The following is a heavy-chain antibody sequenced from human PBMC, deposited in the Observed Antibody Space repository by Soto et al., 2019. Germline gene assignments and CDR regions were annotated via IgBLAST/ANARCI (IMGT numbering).Heavy chain of an antibody. D-gene: IGHD1-26*01. CDR3: ARDFVVGGPTINYYYGMDV. CDR2: LSDSGISI. V-gene: IGHV3-23*01. J-gene: IGHJ6*02. Sequence: PGGSLRLSCTASGFTFSSHAMTWVRQAPGKGLDWVSGLSDSGISIYYADSVKDRLTISRDNSKNTLYLQIHTLRAEDTAVYYCARDFVVGGPTINYYYGMDVWGQGTTVTVSS. CDR1: GFTFSSHA.